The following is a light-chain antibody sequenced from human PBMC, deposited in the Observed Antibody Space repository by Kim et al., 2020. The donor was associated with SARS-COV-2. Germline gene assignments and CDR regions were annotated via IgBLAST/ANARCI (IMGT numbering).Light chain of an antibody. CDR1: QGIRND. Sequence: AIQMTQSPSSLSVSVGDRVTITCRASQGIRNDLGWYQQKPGKAPKLLIYAASSLQSGVPSRFSGSGSGTDFTLTISSLQPEDFATYYCQQDYNYPMTFGQGTKVDIK. CDR2: AAS. CDR3: QQDYNYPMT. V-gene: IGKV1-6*01. J-gene: IGKJ1*01.